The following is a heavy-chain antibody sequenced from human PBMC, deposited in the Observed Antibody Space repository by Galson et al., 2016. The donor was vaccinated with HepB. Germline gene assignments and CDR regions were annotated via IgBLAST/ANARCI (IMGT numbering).Heavy chain of an antibody. Sequence: ETLSLTCTVSGGSMSADYWNWIRQPPGKGLEWIGYIYYSGDTKYNPSLKSRVTISVDVSNNQFSLKLSSVNAADTAVYYCARSLYISGWFGDWGQGTLVTVSS. CDR2: IYYSGDT. D-gene: IGHD6-19*01. CDR1: GGSMSADY. J-gene: IGHJ4*02. CDR3: ARSLYISGWFGD. V-gene: IGHV4-59*12.